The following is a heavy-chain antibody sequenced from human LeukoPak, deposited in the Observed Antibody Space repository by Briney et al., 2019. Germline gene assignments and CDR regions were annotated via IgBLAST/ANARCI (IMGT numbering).Heavy chain of an antibody. Sequence: PSETLSLTCTVSGDSFGDYYWSWIRQPPGKGLEWIGYIYYTGSTGYNPSLKSRVTMSVDTSKNQFSLRLSSVTAADTAVYYCATVRTGSWNWVDPWGQGTLVTVSS. CDR3: ATVRTGSWNWVDP. CDR2: IYYTGST. CDR1: GDSFGDYY. D-gene: IGHD6-6*01. V-gene: IGHV4-59*01. J-gene: IGHJ5*02.